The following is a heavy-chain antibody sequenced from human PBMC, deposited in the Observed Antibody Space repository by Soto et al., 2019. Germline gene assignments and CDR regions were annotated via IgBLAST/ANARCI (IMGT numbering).Heavy chain of an antibody. CDR1: GFTFSSYG. CDR3: XXEGGXXGXXXXSXXYYFDX. D-gene: IGHD1-26*01. J-gene: IGHJ4*02. V-gene: IGHV3-30*03. Sequence: QVQLVESGGGVVQPGRSLRLSCVASGFTFSSYGMHWVRQAPGKGLEWVAIISYDGSNTYYADSVKGRFTISRDNSKNTLYLQMNSLRAEDXSXXXXXXEGGXXGXXXXSXXYYFDXWGQGTLVTVSS. CDR2: ISYDGSNT.